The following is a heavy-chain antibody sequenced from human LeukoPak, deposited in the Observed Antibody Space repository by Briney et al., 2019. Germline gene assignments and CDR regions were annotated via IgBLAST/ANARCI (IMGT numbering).Heavy chain of an antibody. CDR2: INHSGST. J-gene: IGHJ4*02. CDR1: GFTVSSNY. Sequence: GSLRLSCAASGFTVSSNYMSWVRQPPGKGLEWIGEINHSGSTNYNPSLKSRVTISVDTSKNQFSLKLTSVTAADTAVYYCARGDCSGGACFGYFDSWGQGTLVTVSS. V-gene: IGHV4-34*01. D-gene: IGHD2-15*01. CDR3: ARGDCSGGACFGYFDS.